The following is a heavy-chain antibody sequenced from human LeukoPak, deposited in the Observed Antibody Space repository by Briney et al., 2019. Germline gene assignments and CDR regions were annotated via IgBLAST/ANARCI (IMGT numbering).Heavy chain of an antibody. D-gene: IGHD6-6*01. J-gene: IGHJ4*02. CDR3: ARGIPDKAHSSSSAADY. Sequence: GGSLRLSCAASGFTFSSYTMGWVRQAPGKGLEWVSDINMSGGTTYYADSVKGRFTIPRDNSKNTLYLQMNSLRAGDTAVYYCARGIPDKAHSSSSAADYWGQGTLVTVSS. CDR2: INMSGGTT. V-gene: IGHV3-23*01. CDR1: GFTFSSYT.